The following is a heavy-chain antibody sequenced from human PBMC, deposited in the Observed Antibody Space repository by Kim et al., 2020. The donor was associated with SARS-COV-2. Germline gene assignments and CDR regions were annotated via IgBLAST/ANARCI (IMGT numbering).Heavy chain of an antibody. J-gene: IGHJ3*02. V-gene: IGHV4-31*02. Sequence: RGSTYYTPSLKSRVTISVDTSKNQFSLKLSSVTAADTAVYYCARDAFDIWGQGTMVTVSS. CDR3: ARDAFDI. CDR2: RGST.